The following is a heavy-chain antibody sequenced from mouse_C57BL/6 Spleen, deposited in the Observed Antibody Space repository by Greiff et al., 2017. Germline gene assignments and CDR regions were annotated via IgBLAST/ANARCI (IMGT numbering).Heavy chain of an antibody. V-gene: IGHV5-4*01. CDR3: ARDKKCMDY. CDR2: ISDGGSYT. D-gene: IGHD1-3*01. CDR1: GFTFSSYA. J-gene: IGHJ4*01. Sequence: EVQGVESGGGLVKPGGSLKLSCAASGFTFSSYAMSWVRQTPEKRLEWVATISDGGSYTYYPDNVKGRFTISRDNAKNNLYLQMSHLKSEDTAMYYCARDKKCMDYWGQGTSVTVSS.